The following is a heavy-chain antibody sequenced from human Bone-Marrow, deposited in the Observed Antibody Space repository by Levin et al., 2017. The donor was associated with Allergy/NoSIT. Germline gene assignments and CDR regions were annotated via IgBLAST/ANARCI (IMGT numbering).Heavy chain of an antibody. V-gene: IGHV3-21*01. CDR3: ARDPARNMGGSSWYLDY. CDR1: EFTFSSYS. CDR2: ISSSSSYI. J-gene: IGHJ4*02. D-gene: IGHD6-13*01. Sequence: KHGESLKISCAASEFTFSSYSMNWVRQAPGKGLEWVSSISSSSSYIYYADSVKGRFTISRDNAKNSLYLQMNSLRAEDTAVYYCARDPARNMGGSSWYLDYWGQGTLVTVSS.